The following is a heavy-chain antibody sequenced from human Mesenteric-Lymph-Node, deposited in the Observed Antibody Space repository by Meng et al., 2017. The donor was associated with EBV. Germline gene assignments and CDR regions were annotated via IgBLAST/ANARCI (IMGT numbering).Heavy chain of an antibody. CDR3: ARDGSGWSRDY. J-gene: IGHJ4*02. CDR1: GFTLSSYS. V-gene: IGHV3-21*02. Sequence: EVQLVGSGGGLVQPGGSLRRSYATSGFTLSSYSMSWVRQAPGKGLEWVAFINRANSNINYAASVKGRFTVSRDDAKSSLYLQMTSLGAEDTAVYYCARDGSGWSRDYWGQGTLVTVSS. D-gene: IGHD6-19*01. CDR2: INRANSNI.